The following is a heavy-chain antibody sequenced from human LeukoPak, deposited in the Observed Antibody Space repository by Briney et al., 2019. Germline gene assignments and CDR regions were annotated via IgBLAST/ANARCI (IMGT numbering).Heavy chain of an antibody. CDR2: IYSGGST. CDR1: GFTVSSNY. CDR3: ARRRMVQWRYYFDY. J-gene: IGHJ4*02. Sequence: SGGSLRLSCAASGFTVSSNYMSWVRQAPGKGLEWVSIIYSGGSTFYADSVKGRFTISRDNAKNSLYLQMNSLRAEDTALYHCARRRMVQWRYYFDYWGQGTLVTVSS. V-gene: IGHV3-53*01. D-gene: IGHD6-19*01.